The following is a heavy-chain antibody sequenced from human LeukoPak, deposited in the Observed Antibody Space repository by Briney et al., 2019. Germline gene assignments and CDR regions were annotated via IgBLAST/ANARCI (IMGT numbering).Heavy chain of an antibody. CDR3: ARQYSSSWSSYYYGMDV. J-gene: IGHJ6*02. Sequence: SQTLSLTCTVSGGSISSYYWSWIRQPPGKGLEWIGYIYYSGSTNYNPSLKSRVTISVDTSKDQFSLKLSSVTAADTAVYYCARQYSSSWSSYYYGMDVWGQRTTVTVSS. V-gene: IGHV4-59*01. CDR1: GGSISSYY. D-gene: IGHD6-13*01. CDR2: IYYSGST.